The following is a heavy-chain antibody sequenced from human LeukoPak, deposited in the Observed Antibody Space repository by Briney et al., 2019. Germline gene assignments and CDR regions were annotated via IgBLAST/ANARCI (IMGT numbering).Heavy chain of an antibody. J-gene: IGHJ6*03. CDR1: GFTFSDYY. CDR2: ISSSGSTI. Sequence: GGSLRLSCAASGFTFSDYYMSWIRQAPGKGLEWVSYISSSGSTIYYADSVKGRFTISRDNAKNPLYLQMNSLRAEDTAVYYCARDSSIAVAGTLNYYYMDVWGKGTTVTVSS. CDR3: ARDSSIAVAGTLNYYYMDV. V-gene: IGHV3-11*04. D-gene: IGHD6-19*01.